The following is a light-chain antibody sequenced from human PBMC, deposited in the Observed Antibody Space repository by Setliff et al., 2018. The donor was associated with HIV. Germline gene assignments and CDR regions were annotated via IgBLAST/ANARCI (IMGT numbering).Light chain of an antibody. CDR2: RNN. V-gene: IGLV1-44*01. CDR1: SSDIGSNT. J-gene: IGLJ1*01. CDR3: AAWDDSLNGYV. Sequence: VLTQPPSASGTPGQRVTISCSGSSSDIGSNTVNWYLHLPGTAPKLLIYRNNQRPSGVPDRFSGSKSGTSASLAISGLQSEDEADYYCAAWDDSLNGYVFGTGTKVTVL.